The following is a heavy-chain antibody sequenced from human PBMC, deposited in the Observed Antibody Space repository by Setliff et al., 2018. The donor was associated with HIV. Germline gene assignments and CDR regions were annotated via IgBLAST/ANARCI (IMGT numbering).Heavy chain of an antibody. CDR3: ARARRDSYDRGRRNHYYIDV. J-gene: IGHJ6*03. D-gene: IGHD3-22*01. Sequence: ASVKVSCKASGYTFTNSAVQWVRQARGQRLEWIGWIVVGSGNTGYAQKFQGRVTMTRDTSISTAYMELNNLKFEDTAVYYCARARRDSYDRGRRNHYYIDVWGKGTTVTAP. V-gene: IGHV1-58*01. CDR1: GYTFTNSA. CDR2: IVVGSGNT.